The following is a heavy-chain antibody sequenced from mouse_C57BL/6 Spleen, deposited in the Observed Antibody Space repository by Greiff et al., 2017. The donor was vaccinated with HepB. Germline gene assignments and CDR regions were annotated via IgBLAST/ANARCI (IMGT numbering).Heavy chain of an antibody. CDR2: ISYSGST. J-gene: IGHJ2*01. CDR1: GYSITSGYD. V-gene: IGHV3-1*01. CDR3: ARARSIPYYFDY. Sequence: EVQLVESGPGMVKPSQSLSLTCTVTGYSITSGYDWHWIRHFPGNKLEWMGYISYSGSTNYNPSLKSRISITHDTSKNHFFLKLNSVTTEDTATYYCARARSIPYYFDYWGQGTTLTVSS.